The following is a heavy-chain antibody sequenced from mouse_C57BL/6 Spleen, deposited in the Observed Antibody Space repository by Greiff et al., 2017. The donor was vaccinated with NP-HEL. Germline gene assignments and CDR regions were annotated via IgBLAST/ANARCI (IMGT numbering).Heavy chain of an antibody. CDR1: GFTFSSYG. Sequence: EVQLVESGGDLVKPGGSLKLSCAASGFTFSSYGMSWVRQTPDKRLEWVATISSGGSYTYYPDSVKGRFTISRDNAKNTLYLQMSSLKSEDTAMYYCASYGPSFAYWGQGTLVTVSA. V-gene: IGHV5-6*01. D-gene: IGHD1-1*02. J-gene: IGHJ3*01. CDR3: ASYGPSFAY. CDR2: ISSGGSYT.